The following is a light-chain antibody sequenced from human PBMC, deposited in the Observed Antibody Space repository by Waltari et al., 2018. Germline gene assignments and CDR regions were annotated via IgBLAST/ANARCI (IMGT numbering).Light chain of an antibody. Sequence: DIVITQSPEYLAVSLGEMPTINCRSSHSLLSSSYNKNYLAWYQQKPGQPPKFLIYWASTRESGVPDRFSGGGSGTDFTLTVSSLQAEDAAVYYCQQYLTSPDTFGQGTKLEIK. CDR2: WAS. CDR3: QQYLTSPDT. V-gene: IGKV4-1*01. J-gene: IGKJ2*01. CDR1: HSLLSSSYNKNY.